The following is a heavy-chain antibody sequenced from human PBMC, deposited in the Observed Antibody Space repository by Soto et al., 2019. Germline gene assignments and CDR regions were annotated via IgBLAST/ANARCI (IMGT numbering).Heavy chain of an antibody. J-gene: IGHJ3*02. V-gene: IGHV2-5*02. CDR2: IYWDDDK. CDR1: GFSLSTSGVG. D-gene: IGHD3-3*01. CDR3: AHRPPPPYPIFGVVIQYFGDAFDI. Sequence: QITLKESGPTLVKPTQTLTLTCTFSGFSLSTSGVGVGWIRQPPGKALEWLALIYWDDDKRYSPSLKSRLTITKDTYKNQGVLTITNMDPVDTATYYCAHRPPPPYPIFGVVIQYFGDAFDIWGQGTMVTVSS.